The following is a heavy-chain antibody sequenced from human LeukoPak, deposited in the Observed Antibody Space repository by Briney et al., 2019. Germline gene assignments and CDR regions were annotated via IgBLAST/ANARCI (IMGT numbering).Heavy chain of an antibody. CDR3: AKGGAFDY. J-gene: IGHJ4*02. D-gene: IGHD3-16*01. V-gene: IGHV3-30*18. CDR2: ISYDGSNK. Sequence: GRSLRLSCAASGFTFSSYGMHWVRQAPGKGLEWEAVISYDGSNKYYADSVKGRFTISRDNSKNTLYLQMNSLRAEDTAVYYCAKGGAFDYWGQGTLVTVSS. CDR1: GFTFSSYG.